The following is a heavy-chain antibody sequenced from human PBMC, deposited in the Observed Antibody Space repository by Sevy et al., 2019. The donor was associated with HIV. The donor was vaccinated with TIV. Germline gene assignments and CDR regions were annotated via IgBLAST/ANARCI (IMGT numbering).Heavy chain of an antibody. J-gene: IGHJ4*02. CDR1: GFIFDNYA. V-gene: IGHV3-9*03. D-gene: IGHD3-22*01. CDR3: VKDTTIDSSGYYPAGFDY. CDR2: ISWNGGSI. Sequence: GGSLRLSCAASGFIFDNYAMHWVRQGPGKGLEWVSGISWNGGSIHYADFVKGRFTISRDNAKNSLYLQMHSLRGEDMGVYYGVKDTTIDSSGYYPAGFDYWGQGTLVTVSS.